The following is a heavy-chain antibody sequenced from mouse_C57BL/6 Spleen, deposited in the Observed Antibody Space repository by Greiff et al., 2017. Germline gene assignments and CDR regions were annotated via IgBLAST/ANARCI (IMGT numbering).Heavy chain of an antibody. J-gene: IGHJ2*01. CDR2: IIPRTGST. CDR1: GYTFTGSW. V-gene: IGHV1-9*01. D-gene: IGHD1-2*01. CDR3: SGGSLRH. Sequence: VQLQQSGAELMKPGASVKLSCKATGYTFTGSWIEWVKQSPGHGLEWIGEIIPRTGSTTSNETFKGKATFTAATSSNTAYMQLSSLTTEDSAIXYCSGGSLRHWGQGTTLTVSS.